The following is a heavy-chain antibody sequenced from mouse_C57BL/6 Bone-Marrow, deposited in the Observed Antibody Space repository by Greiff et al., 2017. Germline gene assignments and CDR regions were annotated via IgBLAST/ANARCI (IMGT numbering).Heavy chain of an antibody. Sequence: QVHVKQSGAELARPGASVKLSCKASGYTFTSYGISWVKQRTGPGLEWIGEIYPRSGNTYYNEKFKGKATVTADKSSSTAYMDLRSLTSEDSAVYICARTTVVTASYWYFDVWGTGTTFTVSS. CDR2: IYPRSGNT. CDR3: ARTTVVTASYWYFDV. D-gene: IGHD2-2*01. J-gene: IGHJ1*03. V-gene: IGHV1-81*01. CDR1: GYTFTSYG.